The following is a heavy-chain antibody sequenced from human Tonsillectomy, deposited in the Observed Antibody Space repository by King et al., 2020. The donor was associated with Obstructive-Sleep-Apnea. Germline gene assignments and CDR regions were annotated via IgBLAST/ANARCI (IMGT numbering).Heavy chain of an antibody. CDR1: GFTFSSYG. D-gene: IGHD5-12*01. Sequence: VQLVESGGGVVQPGGSLRLSCAASGFTFSSYGMHWVRQAPGKGLEWVAFIRSDGSNQYYADSVKGRFTISRDKSKNTLYLQMNSLRAEDTAVYYCAKDTADSGLDYWGQGTLVTVSS. CDR2: IRSDGSNQ. CDR3: AKDTADSGLDY. J-gene: IGHJ4*02. V-gene: IGHV3-30*02.